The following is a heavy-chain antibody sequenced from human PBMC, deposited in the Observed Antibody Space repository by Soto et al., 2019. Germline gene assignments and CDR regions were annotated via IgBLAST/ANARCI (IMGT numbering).Heavy chain of an antibody. CDR3: ARDSLSDIVVVVAATPRYAFDI. Sequence: PRASVKVSCKASGYAFTSYAMHWVRQAPGQRLEWMGWINAGNGNTKYSQKFQGRVTITRDTSASTAYMELSSLRSEDTAVYYCARDSLSDIVVVVAATPRYAFDIWGQGTMVTVSS. D-gene: IGHD2-15*01. CDR2: INAGNGNT. V-gene: IGHV1-3*01. J-gene: IGHJ3*02. CDR1: GYAFTSYA.